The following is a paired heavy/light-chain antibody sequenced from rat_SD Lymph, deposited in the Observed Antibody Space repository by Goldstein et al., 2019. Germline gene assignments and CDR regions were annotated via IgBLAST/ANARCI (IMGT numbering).Heavy chain of an antibody. D-gene: IGHD1-12*02. CDR3: AREDYYDGTYYDYFDY. V-gene: IGHV1-38*01. J-gene: IGHJ2*01. CDR1: GYTFTDYI. CDR2: INPYSGGT. Sequence: QVKLLQSGAALVKPGDSVKMSCKASGYTFTDYIIHWVKQSHGKSLEWIGYINPYSGGTNYNEKFKSKATLTVDKSSSTAYMEFSRLTSEDSAIYYCAREDYYDGTYYDYFDYWGQGVMVTVSS.
Light chain of an antibody. CDR1: QSLVHSDGNTY. CDR2: RVS. V-gene: IGKV1S22*01. CDR3: LQSTHFPWT. Sequence: DVLMTQTPVSLPVSLGGQVSISCRSSQSLVHSDGNTYLHWYLQKPGQSPQLLIYRVSNRFSGVPDRFSGSGSGTDFTLKISRVEPEDLGVYYCLQSTHFPWTFGGGTKLELK. J-gene: IGKJ1*01.